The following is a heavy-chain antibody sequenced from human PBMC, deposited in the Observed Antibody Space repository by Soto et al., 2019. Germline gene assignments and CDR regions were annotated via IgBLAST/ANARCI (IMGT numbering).Heavy chain of an antibody. CDR3: ATQRAYDYIWGSYRSGWFDP. J-gene: IGHJ5*02. D-gene: IGHD3-16*02. Sequence: QVQLQESGPGLVKPSQTLSLTCTVSGGSISSGGYYWSWIRQHPGQGLEWIGYIYYSGSTYYNPSLKSRVTISVDTSKNQFSLKLSSVTAADTAVYYCATQRAYDYIWGSYRSGWFDPWGQGTLVTVSS. V-gene: IGHV4-31*03. CDR1: GGSISSGGYY. CDR2: IYYSGST.